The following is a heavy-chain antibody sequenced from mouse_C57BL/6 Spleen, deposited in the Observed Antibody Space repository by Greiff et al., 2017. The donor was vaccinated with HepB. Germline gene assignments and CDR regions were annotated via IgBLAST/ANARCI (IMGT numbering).Heavy chain of an antibody. J-gene: IGHJ4*01. CDR2: ISSGSSTI. D-gene: IGHD2-9*01. V-gene: IGHV5-17*01. Sequence: EVKVVESGGGLVKPGGSLKLSCAASGFTFSDYGMHWVRQAPEKGLEWVAYISSGSSTIYYADTVKGRFTISRDNAKNTLFLQMTSLRSEDTAMYYCARPAYYGYDGYAMDYWGQGTSVTVSS. CDR1: GFTFSDYG. CDR3: ARPAYYGYDGYAMDY.